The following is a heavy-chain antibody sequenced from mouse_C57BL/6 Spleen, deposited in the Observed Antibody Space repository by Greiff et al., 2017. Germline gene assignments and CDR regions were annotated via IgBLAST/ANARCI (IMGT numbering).Heavy chain of an antibody. CDR2: INPNNGGT. CDR3: ARGGGYYYGSSWYFDV. Sequence: EVQLQQSGPELVKPGASVKMSCKASGYTFTDYNMHWVKQSHGKSLEWIGYINPNNGGTSYNQKFKGKATLTVNKSSSTAYMELRSLTSEDSAVYYCARGGGYYYGSSWYFDVWGTGTTVTVSS. D-gene: IGHD1-1*01. V-gene: IGHV1-22*01. CDR1: GYTFTDYN. J-gene: IGHJ1*03.